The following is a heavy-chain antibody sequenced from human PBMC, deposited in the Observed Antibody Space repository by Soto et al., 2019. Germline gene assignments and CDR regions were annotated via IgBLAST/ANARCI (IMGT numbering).Heavy chain of an antibody. CDR2: ISSVSSDI. Sequence: GGSLRLSCAASGFTFSTYSMNWVRQAPGKGLEWISSISSVSSDIFYADSVEGRFTISRDNAKNSLYLQMNSLRAEDTAVYYCARDFVAATGFFEYWGQGILVTVSS. D-gene: IGHD6-19*01. J-gene: IGHJ4*02. CDR1: GFTFSTYS. CDR3: ARDFVAATGFFEY. V-gene: IGHV3-21*01.